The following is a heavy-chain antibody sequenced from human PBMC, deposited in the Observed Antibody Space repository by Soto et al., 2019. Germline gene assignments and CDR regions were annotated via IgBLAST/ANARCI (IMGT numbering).Heavy chain of an antibody. V-gene: IGHV1-18*04. CDR1: GYTFSTYG. J-gene: IGHJ6*02. CDR3: ARDGRFGELYNFYGTDV. D-gene: IGHD3-10*01. CDR2: ISGYNGNT. Sequence: QVQLVQSGVEVKKPGASVKVSCKASGYTFSTYGISWVRQAPGQGLEWMGWISGYNGNTKYAQKFQGRVTMTTDTSTTTADMELRSLRSDDTAVYYCARDGRFGELYNFYGTDVWGQGTTVTVSS.